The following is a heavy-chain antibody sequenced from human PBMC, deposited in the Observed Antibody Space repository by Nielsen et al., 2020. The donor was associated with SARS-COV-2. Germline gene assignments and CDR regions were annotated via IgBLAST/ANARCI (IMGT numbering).Heavy chain of an antibody. CDR3: ARVQTENHIVVVTANAFDI. Sequence: SETLSLTCTVSGGSISSGGYYCSWLRQHPGKGLEWIGHTYYSGTTYYNPSLKSRVTISVETSKNPFSLKLSSVTAADTAVYYCARVQTENHIVVVTANAFDIWGQGTMVTVSS. J-gene: IGHJ3*02. CDR2: TYYSGTT. CDR1: GGSISSGGYY. D-gene: IGHD2-21*02. V-gene: IGHV4-31*03.